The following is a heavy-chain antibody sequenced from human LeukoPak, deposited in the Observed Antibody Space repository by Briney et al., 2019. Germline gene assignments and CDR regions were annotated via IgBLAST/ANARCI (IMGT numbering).Heavy chain of an antibody. CDR1: GFTFSSYS. V-gene: IGHV3-21*01. J-gene: IGHJ4*02. Sequence: GGSLRLSCAASGFTFSSYSMNWVRQAPGKGLEWVSSISSSSSYIYYADSAKGRFTISRDNANNSLYLQMNSLRAEDTAVYYCARGAYSSSGDFDYWGQGTLVTVSS. CDR2: ISSSSSYI. D-gene: IGHD6-6*01. CDR3: ARGAYSSSGDFDY.